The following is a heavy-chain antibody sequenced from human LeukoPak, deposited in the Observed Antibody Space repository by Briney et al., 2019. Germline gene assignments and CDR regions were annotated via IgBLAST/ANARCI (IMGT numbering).Heavy chain of an antibody. Sequence: PGGSLRLSCAASGFTFSSYSMNWVRQAPGKGLEWVSYISSSSSTIYYADSVKGRFTISRDNAKNSLYLQMNSLRAEDTAVYYCAKDIAAAGHNWFDPWGQGTLVTVSS. CDR2: ISSSSSTI. CDR1: GFTFSSYS. D-gene: IGHD6-13*01. CDR3: AKDIAAAGHNWFDP. J-gene: IGHJ5*02. V-gene: IGHV3-48*04.